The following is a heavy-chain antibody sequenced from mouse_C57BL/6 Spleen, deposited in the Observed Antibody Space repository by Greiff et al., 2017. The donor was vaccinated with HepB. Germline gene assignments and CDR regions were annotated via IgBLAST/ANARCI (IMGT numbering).Heavy chain of an antibody. Sequence: EVRLVESGGGLVKPGGSLKLSCAASGFTFSSYTMSWVRQTPEKRLEWVATISGGGGNTYYPDSVKGRFTISRDNAKNTLYLQMSSLRSEDTALYYCARQIYYYGSSYVGYAMDYWGQGTSVTVSS. D-gene: IGHD1-1*01. CDR2: ISGGGGNT. J-gene: IGHJ4*01. CDR1: GFTFSSYT. V-gene: IGHV5-9*01. CDR3: ARQIYYYGSSYVGYAMDY.